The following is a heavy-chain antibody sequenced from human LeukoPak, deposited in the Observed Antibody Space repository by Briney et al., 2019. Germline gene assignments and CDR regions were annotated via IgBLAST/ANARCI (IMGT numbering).Heavy chain of an antibody. D-gene: IGHD3/OR15-3a*01. J-gene: IGHJ4*02. CDR1: GYTFTGYY. V-gene: IGHV1-3*01. CDR3: AREHDTWTGMGFDY. CDR2: LNAGNGNT. Sequence: ASVKVSCKASGYTFTGYYIHWVRQAPGQGLEWMGWLNAGNGNTKYSQKFQDRVTFTRDTSANIAYMELSSLRSEDTAVYYCAREHDTWTGMGFDYWGQGTLVTVSS.